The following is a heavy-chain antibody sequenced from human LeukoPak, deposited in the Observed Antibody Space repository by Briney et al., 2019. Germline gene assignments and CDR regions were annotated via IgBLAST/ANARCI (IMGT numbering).Heavy chain of an antibody. V-gene: IGHV3-7*01. CDR1: GFTFSNYW. Sequence: GGSLRLSCAASGFTFSNYWMSWVRQAPGKGLEWVANIKQDGSEKYYVDSVKGRFTISRDDAESSLYLQMNSLRAEDTAVYYCANLLRWEPYWGQGTLVTVSS. D-gene: IGHD4-23*01. CDR2: IKQDGSEK. J-gene: IGHJ4*02. CDR3: ANLLRWEPY.